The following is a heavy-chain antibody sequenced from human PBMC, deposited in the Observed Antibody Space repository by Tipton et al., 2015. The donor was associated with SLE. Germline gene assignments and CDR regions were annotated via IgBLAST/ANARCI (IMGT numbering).Heavy chain of an antibody. Sequence: QLVQSGAEVKKPGASVKVSCKFSGYTFTSYDINWVRQATGQGLEWMGWMNPNSGNTGYAQKFQGRVTMTRNTSISTAYMELSSLRSEATAVYYCASGLLPYGSGSYYRYFQHWGQGALVTVSS. V-gene: IGHV1-8*01. CDR1: GYTFTSYD. J-gene: IGHJ1*01. CDR3: ASGLLPYGSGSYYRYFQH. CDR2: MNPNSGNT. D-gene: IGHD3-10*01.